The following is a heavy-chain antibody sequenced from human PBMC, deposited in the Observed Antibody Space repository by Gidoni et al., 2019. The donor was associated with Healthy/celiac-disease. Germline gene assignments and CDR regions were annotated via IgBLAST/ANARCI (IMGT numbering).Heavy chain of an antibody. D-gene: IGHD2-21*01. J-gene: IGHJ4*02. CDR3: ARLVVVIAPVGYFDY. V-gene: IGHV4-39*01. CDR2: IYYSGST. Sequence: QLQLQESGPGLVKPSETLSLTCTVSGGSISSSSYYWGWIRQPPGKGLEWIGSIYYSGSTYYNPSLKSRVTISVDTSKNQFSLKLSSVTAADTAVYYCARLVVVIAPVGYFDYWGQGTLVTVSS. CDR1: GGSISSSSYY.